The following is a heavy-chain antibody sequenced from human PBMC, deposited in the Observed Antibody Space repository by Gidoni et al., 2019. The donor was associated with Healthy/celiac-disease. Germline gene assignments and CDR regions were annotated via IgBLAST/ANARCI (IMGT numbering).Heavy chain of an antibody. D-gene: IGHD6-13*01. CDR1: GGPFSGYY. CDR3: ARGPYYSSRYYYYYYDMDV. V-gene: IGHV4-34*01. Sequence: QVQHQPWGAGLLTPSEPLSLPCAVYGGPFSGYYWSWIRQPPGKGMEWMGELNHRGSTNDNPSVKSGVTISVDTSKNQFSLKLSSVTAADTAVYDCARGPYYSSRYYYYYYDMDVWGKGTTVTVSS. J-gene: IGHJ6*03. CDR2: LNHRGST.